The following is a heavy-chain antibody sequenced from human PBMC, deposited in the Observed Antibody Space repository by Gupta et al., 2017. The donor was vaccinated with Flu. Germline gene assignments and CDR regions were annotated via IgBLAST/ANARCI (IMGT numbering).Heavy chain of an antibody. V-gene: IGHV4-31*03. CDR3: ARDSGYSSSEAYYYYGMDV. J-gene: IGHJ6*02. D-gene: IGHD6-6*01. CDR2: IYYSGST. Sequence: QVQLQESGPGLVKPSQTLSLTCTVSGGSISSGGYYWSWIRQHPGKGLEWIGYIYYSGSTYYNPSLKSRVTISVDTSKNQFSLKLSSVTAADTAVYYCARDSGYSSSEAYYYYGMDVWGQGTTVTVSS. CDR1: GGSISSGGYY.